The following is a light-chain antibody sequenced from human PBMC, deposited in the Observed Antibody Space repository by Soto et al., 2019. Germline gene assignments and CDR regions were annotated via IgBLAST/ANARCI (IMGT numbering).Light chain of an antibody. V-gene: IGLV1-44*01. CDR1: SSNIGSNT. CDR2: SNN. J-gene: IGLJ1*01. CDR3: AAWDDSLNGSYV. Sequence: QYVLTQPPSASGTPGQRVTISCSGSSSNIGSNTVNWYQQLPGTAPKLLIYSNNQRPSGVPDRFSGSKSGTSASLAISGLQSEDEADYYCAAWDDSLNGSYVFGTGTQLTVL.